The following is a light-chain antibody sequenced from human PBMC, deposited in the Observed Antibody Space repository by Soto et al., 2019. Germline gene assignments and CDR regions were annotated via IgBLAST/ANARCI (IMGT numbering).Light chain of an antibody. CDR2: GAS. CDR1: QSVSSSY. Sequence: EIVLTQSPGTLSLSPGERATLSCRASQSVSSSYLAWYQQKPGQAPRLLIYGASSRATGIPDRFSGSGSGTDFTLTISRLEPDDFAVYYCQQYGSYPCTFGQGTKLEIK. J-gene: IGKJ2*02. CDR3: QQYGSYPCT. V-gene: IGKV3-20*01.